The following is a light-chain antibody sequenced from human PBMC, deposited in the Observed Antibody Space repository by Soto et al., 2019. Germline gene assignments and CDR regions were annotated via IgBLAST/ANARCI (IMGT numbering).Light chain of an antibody. CDR1: SGHSSYA. CDR3: QTWGTGGVV. Sequence: QPVPTQSPSASASLGASVKLTCTLSSGHSSYAIAWHQQQPEKGPRYLMKLNSDGSHSKGDGIPDRFSGSSSGAERYLTISSLQSEDEADYYCQTWGTGGVVFGGGTKLTVL. CDR2: LNSDGSH. V-gene: IGLV4-69*01. J-gene: IGLJ2*01.